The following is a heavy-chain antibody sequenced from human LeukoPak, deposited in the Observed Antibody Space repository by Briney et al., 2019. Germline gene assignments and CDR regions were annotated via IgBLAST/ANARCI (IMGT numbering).Heavy chain of an antibody. CDR1: GFTFSSYS. V-gene: IGHV3-21*01. J-gene: IGHJ4*02. D-gene: IGHD1-26*01. CDR2: ISSSSSYI. CDR3: ARWVGANLFDY. Sequence: GGSLRLSCAASGFTFSSYSRNWVRQAPGKGLEWVSSISSSSSYIYYADSVKGRFTISRDNAKNSLYLQMNSLRAEDTAVYYCARWVGANLFDYWGQGTLVTVSS.